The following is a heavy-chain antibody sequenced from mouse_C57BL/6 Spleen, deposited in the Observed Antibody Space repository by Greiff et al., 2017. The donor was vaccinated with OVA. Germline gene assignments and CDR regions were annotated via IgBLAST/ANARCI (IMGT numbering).Heavy chain of an antibody. V-gene: IGHV3-6*01. CDR2: ISYDGSN. J-gene: IGHJ3*01. D-gene: IGHD1-1*01. CDR3: ARDAEFITTVEAWFAY. Sequence: EVQVVESGPGLVKPSQSLSLTCSVTGYSITSGYYWNWIRQFPGNKLEWMGYISYDGSNNYNPSLKNRISITRDTSKNQFFLKLNSVTTEDTATYYCARDAEFITTVEAWFAYWGQGTLVTVSA. CDR1: GYSITSGYY.